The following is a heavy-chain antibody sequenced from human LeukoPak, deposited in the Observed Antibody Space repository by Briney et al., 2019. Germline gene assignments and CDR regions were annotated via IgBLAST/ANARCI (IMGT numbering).Heavy chain of an antibody. V-gene: IGHV3-23*01. J-gene: IGHJ4*02. CDR1: GFTFSSYA. CDR3: AKEENYFDY. CDR2: ISGSGAST. Sequence: EGSLRLSCAASGFTFSSYAMSLVRQAPGKVLGWVSAISGSGASTYYADSVKGRFTISRDNSKNTLYLKLNSLRAEDTAVYYCAKEENYFDYWGQRPLVIVSS.